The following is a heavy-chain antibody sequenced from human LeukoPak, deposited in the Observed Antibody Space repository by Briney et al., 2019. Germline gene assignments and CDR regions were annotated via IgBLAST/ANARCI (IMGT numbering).Heavy chain of an antibody. J-gene: IGHJ5*02. Sequence: TSDSLSLTCTVSGGSISSYYWSWIRQPAGKGLEWIGRIYTSGSTNYNPSLKSRVTMSVDTSKNQFSLKLSSVTAADTAVYYCARDETVDITNWFDPWGQGTLVTVSS. CDR2: IYTSGST. CDR3: ARDETVDITNWFDP. CDR1: GGSISSYY. D-gene: IGHD1-20*01. V-gene: IGHV4-4*07.